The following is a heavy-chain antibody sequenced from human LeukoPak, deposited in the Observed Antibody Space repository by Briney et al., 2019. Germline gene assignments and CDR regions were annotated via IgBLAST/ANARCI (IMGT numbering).Heavy chain of an antibody. CDR1: GFSFSTYW. V-gene: IGHV3-7*01. J-gene: IGHJ4*02. Sequence: GGSLRLSCAASGFSFSTYWMRWARQTPGKGLEWVANIKGDGSEINYVDSVKGRFTISRDNAKNSLSLQMNSLTADDTGVYYCVREGLPYSGDHWGQGTLVTVSS. CDR2: IKGDGSEI. D-gene: IGHD4-11*01. CDR3: VREGLPYSGDH.